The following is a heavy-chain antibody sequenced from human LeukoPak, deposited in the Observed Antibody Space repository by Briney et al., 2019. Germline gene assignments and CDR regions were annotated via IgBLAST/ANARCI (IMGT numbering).Heavy chain of an antibody. CDR1: GFSFSSYA. D-gene: IGHD3-10*01. CDR3: ARPWIGEFFEY. J-gene: IGHJ4*02. V-gene: IGHV3-23*01. Sequence: GGSLRLSCAASGFSFSSYALTWVRQAPGKGLQWVSGISASGLSTHYADSVKGRFTISRDNSKNTLYLQMDSLGVEDTAVYYCARPWIGEFFEYWGQGTLVTVSS. CDR2: ISASGLST.